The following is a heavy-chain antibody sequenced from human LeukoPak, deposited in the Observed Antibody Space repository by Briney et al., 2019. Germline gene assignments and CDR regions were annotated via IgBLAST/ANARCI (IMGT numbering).Heavy chain of an antibody. J-gene: IGHJ6*03. V-gene: IGHV3-11*04. Sequence: GGSLRPSCAASGFTFSDYYMSWIRQAPGKGLEWVSYISSSSSTIYYADSVKGRFTISRDNAKNSLYLQMNSLRAEDTAVYYCARDGIAARVVYYYMDVWGKGTTVTVSS. D-gene: IGHD6-13*01. CDR2: ISSSSSTI. CDR3: ARDGIAARVVYYYMDV. CDR1: GFTFSDYY.